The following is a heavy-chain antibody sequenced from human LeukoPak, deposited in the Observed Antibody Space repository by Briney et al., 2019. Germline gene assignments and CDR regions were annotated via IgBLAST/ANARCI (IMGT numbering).Heavy chain of an antibody. CDR2: IKQDGSEK. J-gene: IGHJ5*02. CDR1: GFTFSRYW. Sequence: PGGSLRLSCAASGFTFSRYWMSWVRQAPGKGLEWVANIKQDGSEKYYVDSVKGRFTISRDNAKNSLYLQMNSLRGDDTAVYYCARQTMILVVERKLVFDPWGQGTLVTVSS. D-gene: IGHD3-22*01. V-gene: IGHV3-7*01. CDR3: ARQTMILVVERKLVFDP.